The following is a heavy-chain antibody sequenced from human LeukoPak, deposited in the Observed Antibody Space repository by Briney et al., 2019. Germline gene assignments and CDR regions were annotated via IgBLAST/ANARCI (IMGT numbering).Heavy chain of an antibody. CDR3: AGSDYYYYMDV. J-gene: IGHJ6*03. V-gene: IGHV4-39*01. Sequence: SETLSLTCTVSGGSISSSSYYWGWIRQPPGKGLGWIGSIYHSGSTYYNPSLKSRVTISVDTSKNQFSLKLSSVTAADTAVFHCAGSDYYYYMDVWGKGTTVTVSS. CDR1: GGSISSSSYY. CDR2: IYHSGST. D-gene: IGHD3-10*01.